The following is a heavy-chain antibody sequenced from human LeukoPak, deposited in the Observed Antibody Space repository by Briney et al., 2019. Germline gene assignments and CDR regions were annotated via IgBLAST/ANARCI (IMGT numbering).Heavy chain of an antibody. CDR3: ARALKSRGAFDI. V-gene: IGHV1-69*02. CDR1: GGTFSSYT. J-gene: IGHJ3*02. D-gene: IGHD2-2*01. Sequence: GASVKVSCKASGGTFSSYTISWVRQAPGQGLEWMGRIIPILGIANYAQKFQGRVTITADKSTSTAYMELSSLRSEDTAVYYCARALKSRGAFDIWGQGTMVTVSS. CDR2: IIPILGIA.